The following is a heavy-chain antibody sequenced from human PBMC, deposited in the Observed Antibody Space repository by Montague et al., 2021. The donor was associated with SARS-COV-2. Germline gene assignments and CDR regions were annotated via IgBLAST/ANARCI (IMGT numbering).Heavy chain of an antibody. V-gene: IGHV3-23*01. CDR1: GFTFSSYA. Sequence: SRRLSLSASGFTFSSYAMSWVRQAPGKGLEWVSGISGSGGNTYYADSVKGRFTISRDNSKNTLYLQMNSLRAEDTAVYYCASLGYCSGGRCYSGDYWGQGALVTVSS. D-gene: IGHD2-15*01. CDR2: ISGSGGNT. CDR3: ASLGYCSGGRCYSGDY. J-gene: IGHJ4*02.